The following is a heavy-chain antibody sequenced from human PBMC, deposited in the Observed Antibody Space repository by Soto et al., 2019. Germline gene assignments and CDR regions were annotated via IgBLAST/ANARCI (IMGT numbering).Heavy chain of an antibody. CDR1: GFTFTNAW. V-gene: IGHV3-15*07. Sequence: EVQLVESGGDLVKPGGSLRLSCAASGFTFTNAWMNWVRQAPGKGLEWVGRIKSKTDGETTDYAAPVKGRFTISRDDSKNTLNLQMNSLKTEDTAVYYCTTGLTGTTRGNYWGQGTLVTVSS. CDR2: IKSKTDGETT. D-gene: IGHD1-7*01. CDR3: TTGLTGTTRGNY. J-gene: IGHJ4*02.